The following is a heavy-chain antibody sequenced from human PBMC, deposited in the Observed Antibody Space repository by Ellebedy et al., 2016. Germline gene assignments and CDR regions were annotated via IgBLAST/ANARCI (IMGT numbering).Heavy chain of an antibody. CDR1: RFTFSYYW. Sequence: GGSLRLXXAASRFTFSYYWMSWVRQAPGKGLEWVANIKQDGSEKYYVDSVKGRFTISRDNAKNSLYLQMNSLRAEDTAVYYCARDFSSGWYDRGDAFDIWGQGTMVTVSS. CDR3: ARDFSSGWYDRGDAFDI. D-gene: IGHD6-19*01. CDR2: IKQDGSEK. J-gene: IGHJ3*02. V-gene: IGHV3-7*01.